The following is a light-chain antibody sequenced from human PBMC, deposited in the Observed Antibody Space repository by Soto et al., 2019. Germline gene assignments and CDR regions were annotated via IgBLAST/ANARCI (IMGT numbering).Light chain of an antibody. J-gene: IGKJ4*01. Sequence: EIVMTQSPATLSVSPGERATLSCRASQSVYNNLDWYQQKPGQAPRLLIYRASTRATGFPARFSGGGSGTEFTLTISSLQSEDFAVYFCQQYSNWPLTFGGGTKVEIK. CDR3: QQYSNWPLT. CDR2: RAS. CDR1: QSVYNN. V-gene: IGKV3-15*01.